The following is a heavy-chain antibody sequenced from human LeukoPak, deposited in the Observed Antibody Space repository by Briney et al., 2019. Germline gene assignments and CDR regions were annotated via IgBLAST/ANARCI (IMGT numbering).Heavy chain of an antibody. CDR2: IYTSGST. Sequence: SETLSLTCTVSGGSISSYYRSWIRQPAGKGLEWIGRIYTSGSTNYNPSLKSRVTISVDKSKNQFSLKLSSVTAADTAVYYCARGGLLYSSGWGTTLGRYYYYMDVWGKGTTVTVSS. J-gene: IGHJ6*03. D-gene: IGHD6-19*01. CDR3: ARGGLLYSSGWGTTLGRYYYYMDV. V-gene: IGHV4-4*07. CDR1: GGSISSYY.